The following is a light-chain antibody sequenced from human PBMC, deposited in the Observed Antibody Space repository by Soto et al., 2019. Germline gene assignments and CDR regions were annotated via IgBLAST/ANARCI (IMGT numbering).Light chain of an antibody. J-gene: IGKJ4*01. Sequence: IQFTQYPSSLSASVGDRFTSTCLASQVISSYLVWYQQKPGRAAKLLIYAASTLQSGVTSRFSGSASGTEFTLTISSLQPEDFATYYCQPSYSTPLTVGGGTQVEIK. V-gene: IGKV1-39*01. CDR3: QPSYSTPLT. CDR1: QVISSY. CDR2: AAS.